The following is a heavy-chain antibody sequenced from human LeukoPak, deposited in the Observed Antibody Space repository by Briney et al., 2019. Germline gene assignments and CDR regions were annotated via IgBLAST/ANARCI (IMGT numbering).Heavy chain of an antibody. CDR1: GGSISSHY. CDR3: ARGYFDWLLFLDY. CDR2: IYYSGST. J-gene: IGHJ4*02. Sequence: PSETLSLTCTVSGGSISSHYWSWIRQPPGKGLEWIGYIYYSGSTNYNPSLKSRVTIPVDTSKNQFSLKLSSVTAADTAVYYCARGYFDWLLFLDYWGQGTLVTVSS. V-gene: IGHV4-59*11. D-gene: IGHD3-9*01.